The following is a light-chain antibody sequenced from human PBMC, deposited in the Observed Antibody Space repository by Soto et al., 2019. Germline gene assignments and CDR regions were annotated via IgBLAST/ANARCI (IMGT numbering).Light chain of an antibody. CDR2: SND. J-gene: IGLJ3*02. V-gene: IGLV1-44*01. CDR3: AAGDDILNGWV. Sequence: QSVLTQPPSASGTPGQRVTISCSGTDSNIGSNGVNWYQHLPGMAPKLLTHSNDHRPSGVADRFSGSKSGTSASLAISGLQSEDEADYYCAAGDDILNGWVFGGGTKLTVL. CDR1: DSNIGSNG.